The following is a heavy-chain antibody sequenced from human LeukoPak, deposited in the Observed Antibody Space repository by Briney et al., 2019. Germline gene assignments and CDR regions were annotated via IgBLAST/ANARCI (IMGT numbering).Heavy chain of an antibody. V-gene: IGHV3-15*01. Sequence: PGESLKLSCAASGFTINKYGIHWVRQAPGKGLEWVARIRSRADGGTAEYATAVEGRFIISRDDSTNTLYLHMSNVKTEDTAVYYCAKHIYGVVSIQQWGQGTLVTVSS. CDR1: GFTINKYG. CDR2: IRSRADGGTA. CDR3: AKHIYGVVSIQQ. J-gene: IGHJ1*01. D-gene: IGHD3-3*01.